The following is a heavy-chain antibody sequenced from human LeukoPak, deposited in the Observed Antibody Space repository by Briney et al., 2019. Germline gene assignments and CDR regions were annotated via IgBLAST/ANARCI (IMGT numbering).Heavy chain of an antibody. V-gene: IGHV4-34*01. CDR3: AKGIVVVPAAMGI. CDR1: GGSFSGYY. J-gene: IGHJ3*02. CDR2: INHSGST. D-gene: IGHD2-2*01. Sequence: SETLSLTCAVYGGSFSGYYWSWIRQPPGKGLDWIGEINHSGSTHYNPPLKSRGTISVDTSKNQFSLKLSSVTAADTAVYYCAKGIVVVPAAMGIWGQGTMVTVSS.